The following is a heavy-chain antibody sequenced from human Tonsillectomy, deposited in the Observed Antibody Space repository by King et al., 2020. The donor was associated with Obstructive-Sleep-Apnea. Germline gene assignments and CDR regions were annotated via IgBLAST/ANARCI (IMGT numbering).Heavy chain of an antibody. J-gene: IGHJ3*02. Sequence: QLQESGPGLVKPSQTLSLTCTVSGGSISSGGYYWSWIRQHPGKGLEWIGYIYYSGSTYSNPSLKSRVTISVDTSKNQFSLKLSSVTAADTAVYYCARDSKTAPPYYAFDIWGQGTMVTVSS. V-gene: IGHV4-31*03. D-gene: IGHD1-26*01. CDR2: IYYSGST. CDR3: ARDSKTAPPYYAFDI. CDR1: GGSISSGGYY.